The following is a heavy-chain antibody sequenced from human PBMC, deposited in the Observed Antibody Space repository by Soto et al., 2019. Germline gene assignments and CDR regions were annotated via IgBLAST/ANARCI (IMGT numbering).Heavy chain of an antibody. CDR1: GFSFSSYA. V-gene: IGHV3-23*01. J-gene: IGHJ4*02. D-gene: IGHD1-26*01. Sequence: GGSLRLSCGASGFSFSSYAMSWVRQAPGKGLEWVSFISGIGGSTYYADSVKGRFTISRDNSKNTLYLQMNSLRAEDTAVYYCAKDRTSDSPAPDYWGQGTLVTVSS. CDR2: ISGIGGST. CDR3: AKDRTSDSPAPDY.